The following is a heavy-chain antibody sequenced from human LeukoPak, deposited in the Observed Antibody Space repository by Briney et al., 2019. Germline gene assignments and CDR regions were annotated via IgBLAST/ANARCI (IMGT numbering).Heavy chain of an antibody. V-gene: IGHV1-24*01. CDR1: GYTLTELS. J-gene: IGHJ4*02. CDR3: ATEPSYYDFWSGYYGY. Sequence: ASVKVSCKVSGYTLTELSMHWVRQAPGKGLEWMGGFDPEDGETIYAQKFQGRVTMTEDTSTDTAYMELSSLRSEDTAVYYCATEPSYYDFWSGYYGYWGQGTLVTVSS. CDR2: FDPEDGET. D-gene: IGHD3-3*01.